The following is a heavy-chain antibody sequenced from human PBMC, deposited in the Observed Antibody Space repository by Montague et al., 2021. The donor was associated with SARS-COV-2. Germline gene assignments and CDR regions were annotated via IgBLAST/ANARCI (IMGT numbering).Heavy chain of an antibody. J-gene: IGHJ4*02. CDR3: AHRGMIRGLIFDH. CDR1: GFSLRSDDEG. D-gene: IGHD3-10*01. CDR2: IYWNGDK. V-gene: IGHV2-5*01. Sequence: PALVKPTQTLTLTCTFSGFSLRSDDEGVAWIRQSPGQALEWLAVIYWNGDKRYSPSLQRRLTITKDTSENQVFLTMTNMDPVDTATYYCAHRGMIRGLIFDHWGQGTLVTVSS.